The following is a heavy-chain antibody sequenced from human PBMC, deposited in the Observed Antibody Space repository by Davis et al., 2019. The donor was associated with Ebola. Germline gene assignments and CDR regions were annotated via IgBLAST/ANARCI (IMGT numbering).Heavy chain of an antibody. CDR1: GYTFTGYY. D-gene: IGHD4-23*01. Sequence: ASVKVSCKASGYTFTGYYMHWVRQAPGQGLEWMGWINPNSGNTGYAQKFQGRVTMTRNTSISTAYMELSSLRSEDTAVYYCARNSEDYGGNSVDYWGQGTLVTVSS. J-gene: IGHJ4*02. CDR2: INPNSGNT. V-gene: IGHV1-8*02. CDR3: ARNSEDYGGNSVDY.